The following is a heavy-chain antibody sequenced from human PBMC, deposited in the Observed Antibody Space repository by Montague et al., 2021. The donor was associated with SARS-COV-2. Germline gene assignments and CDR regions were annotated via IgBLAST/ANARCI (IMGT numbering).Heavy chain of an antibody. CDR3: ATHRQHHNH. Sequence: SETLSLTCAGDGHCGGRDYRSRMQEHTGKRLELVEHVCYNVDTKYNPSLKSRVTISVDTSKNQFSLKLSSVTAADTAVYYCATHRQHHNHWGQGTMVAVSS. D-gene: IGHD6-13*01. V-gene: IGHV4-59*08. J-gene: IGHJ5*02. CDR1: DGHCGGRDY. CDR2: VCYNVDT.